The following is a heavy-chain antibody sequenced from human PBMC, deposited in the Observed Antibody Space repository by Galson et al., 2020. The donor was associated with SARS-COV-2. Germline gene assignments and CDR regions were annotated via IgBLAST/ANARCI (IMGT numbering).Heavy chain of an antibody. CDR1: GGSISSYY. D-gene: IGHD5-12*01. Sequence: SETLSLTCTVSGGSISSYYWSWIRQPAGKGLEWIGRIYTSGSTNYNPSLKSRVTMSVDTSKNQFSLKLSSVTAADTAVYYCARDTTIVATERYYYYGMDVWGQGTTVTVSS. J-gene: IGHJ6*02. CDR3: ARDTTIVATERYYYYGMDV. CDR2: IYTSGST. V-gene: IGHV4-4*07.